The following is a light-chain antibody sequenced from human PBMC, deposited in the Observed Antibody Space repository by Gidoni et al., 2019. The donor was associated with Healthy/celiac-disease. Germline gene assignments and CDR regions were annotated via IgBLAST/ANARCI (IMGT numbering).Light chain of an antibody. J-gene: IGKJ4*01. V-gene: IGKV3-20*01. Sequence: DTVLTQSPGTLSLSPGERATLSCRASQSVSSSYLAWYQQKPGQAPRILIYGASSRATGIPDRFSGSGSGTDFTLTISGLEPEDFAVYYCQQYGSSPFGGGTKVEIK. CDR1: QSVSSSY. CDR2: GAS. CDR3: QQYGSSP.